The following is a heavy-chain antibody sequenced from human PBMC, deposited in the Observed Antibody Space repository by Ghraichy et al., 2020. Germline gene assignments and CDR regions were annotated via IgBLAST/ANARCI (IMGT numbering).Heavy chain of an antibody. CDR2: IKQDGSEK. CDR3: ARLGGSLRYFQL. D-gene: IGHD2-15*01. J-gene: IGHJ1*01. Sequence: NIKQDGSEKYYVDSGKGRFTISRDNAKNSLYLQMNSLRAEDTAVYYCARLGGSLRYFQLWGQGTPVTVSS. V-gene: IGHV3-7*01.